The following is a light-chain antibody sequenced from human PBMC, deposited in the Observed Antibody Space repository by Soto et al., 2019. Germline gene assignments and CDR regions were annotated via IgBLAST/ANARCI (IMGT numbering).Light chain of an antibody. Sequence: QSVLPQPPSASGTPGQRLSISCSGNNSNIGKNTVNWYQQLPRTAPKLLIYSNSQRPSGVPDRFSGSKSGTSASLAISGLQSEDEADYYCAAWDDSLNGHVVFGGGTKVTVL. CDR2: SNS. CDR3: AAWDDSLNGHVV. J-gene: IGLJ2*01. V-gene: IGLV1-44*01. CDR1: NSNIGKNT.